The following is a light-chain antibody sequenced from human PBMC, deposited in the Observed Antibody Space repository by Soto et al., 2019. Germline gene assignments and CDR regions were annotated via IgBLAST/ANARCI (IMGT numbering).Light chain of an antibody. CDR3: CSYAGTYSYV. CDR1: SSDVGAYNY. Sequence: ALAQPRSVSGSPGQSVTISCTGTSSDVGAYNYVSWYQQHSGKAPKFMIYDVSKRPSGVPDRFSGSKSGNTASLTISGLQAEDEADYYCCSYAGTYSYVFGTGTKV. J-gene: IGLJ1*01. CDR2: DVS. V-gene: IGLV2-11*01.